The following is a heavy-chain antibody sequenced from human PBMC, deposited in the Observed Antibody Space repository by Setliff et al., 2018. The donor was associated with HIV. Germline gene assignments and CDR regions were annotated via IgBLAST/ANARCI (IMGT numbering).Heavy chain of an antibody. D-gene: IGHD6-19*01. V-gene: IGHV4-34*01. Sequence: PSETLSLTCAVYGESFSAYSWTWIRQPPGKGLEWIGEINHSGSTTYNPSLRGRVTVSVDTSKNQFSLKLSSVTAADTAVYYCARHTLYSSGWFPRGGSDAFDIWGQGTMVTVSS. CDR1: GESFSAYS. CDR2: INHSGST. J-gene: IGHJ3*02. CDR3: ARHTLYSSGWFPRGGSDAFDI.